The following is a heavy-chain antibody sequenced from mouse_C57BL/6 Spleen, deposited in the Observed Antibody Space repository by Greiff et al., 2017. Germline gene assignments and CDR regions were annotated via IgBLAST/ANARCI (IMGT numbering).Heavy chain of an antibody. CDR3: TTSYYGSSYGDYAMDY. Sequence: VQLQQSGAELVRPGASVKLSCTASGFNIKDYYMHWVKQRPEQGLEWIGRIDPEDGDTEYAPKFQGKATMTADTSSNTAYLQLSSLTSEDTAVYYCTTSYYGSSYGDYAMDYWGQGTSVTVSS. J-gene: IGHJ4*01. CDR1: GFNIKDYY. V-gene: IGHV14-1*01. D-gene: IGHD1-1*01. CDR2: IDPEDGDT.